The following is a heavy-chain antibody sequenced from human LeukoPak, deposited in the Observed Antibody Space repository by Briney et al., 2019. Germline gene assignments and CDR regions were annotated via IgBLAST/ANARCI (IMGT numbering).Heavy chain of an antibody. CDR3: ARDPYSSGWSSSFDY. V-gene: IGHV3-48*04. Sequence: GGSLRLSCAASGFTFSSYAMHWVRQAPGKGLEWVSYISSSSSTIYYADSVKGRFTISRDNAKNSLYLQMNSLRAEDTAVYYCARDPYSSGWSSSFDYWGQGTLVTVSS. J-gene: IGHJ4*02. D-gene: IGHD6-19*01. CDR2: ISSSSSTI. CDR1: GFTFSSYA.